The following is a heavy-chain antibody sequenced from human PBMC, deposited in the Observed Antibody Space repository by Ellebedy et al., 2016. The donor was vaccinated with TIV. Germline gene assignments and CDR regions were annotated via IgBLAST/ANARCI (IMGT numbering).Heavy chain of an antibody. CDR1: GFTFSSYT. J-gene: IGHJ4*02. CDR2: IGGTGST. V-gene: IGHV3-23*01. CDR3: AKGDGIPSFAY. Sequence: PGGSLRLSCAASGFTFSSYTMSWVRQAPGKGLEWVSSIGGTGSTFYVDSVKGRFAISRDNTKNTLFLQMNSLRAEDTAVYYCAKGDGIPSFAYWGQGTLVTVSS. D-gene: IGHD1-26*01.